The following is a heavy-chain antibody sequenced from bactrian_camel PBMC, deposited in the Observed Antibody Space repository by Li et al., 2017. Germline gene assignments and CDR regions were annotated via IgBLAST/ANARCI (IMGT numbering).Heavy chain of an antibody. Sequence: QVQLVESGGGSVQAGGSLTLSCTASGSTYCMAWFRQAPAKEREGVAGIYTGSGFENGGSSTYYGDSVKGRFTVSRDNSKSTLHLHMNSLQPEDTAMYYCAAGYNEFDLDYWGQGTQVTVS. J-gene: IGHJ4*01. CDR2: IYTGSGFENGGSST. CDR3: AAGYNEFDLDY. V-gene: IGHV3S1*01. D-gene: IGHD3*01. CDR1: GSTYC.